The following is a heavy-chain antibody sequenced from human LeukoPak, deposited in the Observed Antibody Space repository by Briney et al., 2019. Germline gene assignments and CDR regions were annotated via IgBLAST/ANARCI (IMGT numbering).Heavy chain of an antibody. Sequence: SVKVSCKASGGTFSSYVFTWVRQAPGQGLEWMGQIVPIFGSANYAQKFQGRVTITTDKSTNTVYMEVSRLTSEDTAVYYCARVGDYGANSAMVMTPWGQGTLVTVSS. CDR1: GGTFSSYV. CDR3: ARVGDYGANSAMVMTP. D-gene: IGHD4-23*01. CDR2: IVPIFGSA. J-gene: IGHJ4*02. V-gene: IGHV1-69*05.